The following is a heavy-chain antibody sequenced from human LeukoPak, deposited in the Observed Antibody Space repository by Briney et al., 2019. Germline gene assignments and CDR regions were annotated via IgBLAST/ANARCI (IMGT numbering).Heavy chain of an antibody. CDR2: IYYSRTT. V-gene: IGHV4-59*08. Sequence: PSETLSLTCTVSGASITGHYWSWIRQPPGKGLEWIGFIYYSRTTNYNPSLKSRVTISVDTSKNQFSLNLSSVTAADTAVYYCARHLGGGIYFDYWGQGTLVTVSS. CDR1: GASITGHY. D-gene: IGHD3-16*01. J-gene: IGHJ4*02. CDR3: ARHLGGGIYFDY.